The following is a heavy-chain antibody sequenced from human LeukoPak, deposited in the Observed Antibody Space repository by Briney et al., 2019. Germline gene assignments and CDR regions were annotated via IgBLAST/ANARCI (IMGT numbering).Heavy chain of an antibody. D-gene: IGHD3-10*01. J-gene: IGHJ4*02. CDR2: ISAYNGNT. CDR3: ARDQGIQWFGELGY. Sequence: HGASVKVSCKASGYTFTSYGISWVRQAPGQGLEWMGWISAYNGNTNYAQKLQGRVTMTTDTSTSTAYMELRSLRSDDTAVYYCARDQGIQWFGELGYWGQGTLVTVSS. CDR1: GYTFTSYG. V-gene: IGHV1-18*01.